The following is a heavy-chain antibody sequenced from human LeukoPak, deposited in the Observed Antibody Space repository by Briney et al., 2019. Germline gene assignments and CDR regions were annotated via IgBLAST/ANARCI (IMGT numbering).Heavy chain of an antibody. V-gene: IGHV1-18*04. J-gene: IGHJ4*02. Sequence: ASVKVSCKASGYTFTSYGISWVRQAPGQGLEWMGWISAYNGNTNYAQKLQGRVTMTTDTSTSTAYMELRSLRSDDTAVYYCARVPLIVVVPAALYGDYWGQGTPVTVSS. CDR1: GYTFTSYG. CDR3: ARVPLIVVVPAALYGDY. D-gene: IGHD2-2*01. CDR2: ISAYNGNT.